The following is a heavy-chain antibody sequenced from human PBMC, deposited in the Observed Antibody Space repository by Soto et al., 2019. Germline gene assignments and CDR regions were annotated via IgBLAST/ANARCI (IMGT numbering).Heavy chain of an antibody. CDR2: IYYSGST. J-gene: IGHJ4*02. Sequence: SETLSLTCTVSGGSISSGSYYWGWIRQPPGKGLEWIGNIYYSGSTYYNPSLKSRVTISVDTSKNQFSLKLSSVTAADTAVYYCARIGGGTGYDKTDYWGQGTLVTVSS. CDR1: GGSISSGSYY. CDR3: ARIGGGTGYDKTDY. D-gene: IGHD3-9*01. V-gene: IGHV4-39*01.